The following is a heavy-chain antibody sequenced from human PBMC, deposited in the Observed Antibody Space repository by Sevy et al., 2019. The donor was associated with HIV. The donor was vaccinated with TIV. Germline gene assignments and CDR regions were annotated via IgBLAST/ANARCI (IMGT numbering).Heavy chain of an antibody. D-gene: IGHD2-2*01. CDR3: ARVGGCSSTSCFAYGFDP. V-gene: IGHV3-7*03. CDR1: GFTFSNYW. J-gene: IGHJ5*02. CDR2: IKEDGSEN. Sequence: GGSLRLSCAASGFTFSNYWMSWVRQAPGKGLEWVANIKEDGSENYYVDSVKGRFTTSRDNAKNSLYLQMNSLRAEDTAVYYCARVGGCSSTSCFAYGFDPWGQGTLVTVSS.